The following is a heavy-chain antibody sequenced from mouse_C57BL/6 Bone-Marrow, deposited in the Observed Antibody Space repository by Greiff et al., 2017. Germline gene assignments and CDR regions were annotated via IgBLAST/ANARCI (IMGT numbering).Heavy chain of an antibody. Sequence: EVQLVESGGGLVQPGGSLKLSCAASGFTFSDYYMYWVHQTPEKRLALVAYISNGGGSTYYPDTVKGRFTLSRDNAKNTLYLQMSRLKSEDPAMYYCARSGVVAPRYVDGWGTGTTVTVSS. CDR3: ARSGVVAPRYVDG. CDR2: ISNGGGST. D-gene: IGHD1-1*01. CDR1: GFTFSDYY. V-gene: IGHV5-12*01. J-gene: IGHJ1*03.